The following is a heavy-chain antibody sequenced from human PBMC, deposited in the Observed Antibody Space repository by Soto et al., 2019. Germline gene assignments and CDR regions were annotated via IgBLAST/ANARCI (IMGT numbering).Heavy chain of an antibody. V-gene: IGHV1-69*06. CDR3: AREGGGYYESSGPSGGRGAFDI. CDR1: GGTFSSYA. CDR2: IIPIFGTA. J-gene: IGHJ3*02. D-gene: IGHD3-22*01. Sequence: QVQLVQSGAEVKKPGSSVKVSCKASGGTFSSYAISWVRQAPGQGLEWMGGIIPIFGTANYAQKCQGRGTITADKSTSTAYRELSSLRAEDTAVYYGAREGGGYYESSGPSGGRGAFDIWGQGTMVTVSS.